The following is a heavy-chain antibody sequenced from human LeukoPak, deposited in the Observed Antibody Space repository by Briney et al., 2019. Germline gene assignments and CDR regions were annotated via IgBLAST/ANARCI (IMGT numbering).Heavy chain of an antibody. J-gene: IGHJ1*01. D-gene: IGHD2-21*02. V-gene: IGHV1-69*13. CDR1: GGTFSSYA. CDR2: IIPIFGTA. Sequence: PVKVSCKASGGTFSSYAISWVRQAPGQGLEWMGGIIPIFGTANYAQKFQGRVTITADESTSTAYMELSSLRSEDTAVYYCARAYCGGDCYLYFQHWGQGTLVTVSS. CDR3: ARAYCGGDCYLYFQH.